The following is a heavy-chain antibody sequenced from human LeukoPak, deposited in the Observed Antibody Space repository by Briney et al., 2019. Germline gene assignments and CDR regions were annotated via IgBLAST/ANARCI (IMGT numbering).Heavy chain of an antibody. CDR3: AKVGYQLLKYHFDY. V-gene: IGHV3-23*01. J-gene: IGHJ4*02. CDR2: ISGSGGST. CDR1: GFTFSSYA. D-gene: IGHD2-2*01. Sequence: PGGSLRLSCAASGFTFSSYAMSWVRQAPGKGLEWVSAISGSGGSTYYADCVKGRFTISRDNSKNTLYLQMNSLRAEDTAVYYCAKVGYQLLKYHFDYWGQGTLVTVSS.